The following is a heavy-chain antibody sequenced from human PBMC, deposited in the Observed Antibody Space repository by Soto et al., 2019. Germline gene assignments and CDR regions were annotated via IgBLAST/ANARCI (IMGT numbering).Heavy chain of an antibody. Sequence: PSETLSLTCTVSGGSIIGGGYYCSWIRQHPGKGLEWIGYIYYSGSTYYNPSLKSRVTISVDTSKNQFSLKLSSVTAADTAVYYCARDSGYAHYFDYWGQGTLVTVSS. CDR3: ARDSGYAHYFDY. CDR1: GGSIIGGGYY. CDR2: IYYSGST. J-gene: IGHJ4*02. V-gene: IGHV4-31*03. D-gene: IGHD5-12*01.